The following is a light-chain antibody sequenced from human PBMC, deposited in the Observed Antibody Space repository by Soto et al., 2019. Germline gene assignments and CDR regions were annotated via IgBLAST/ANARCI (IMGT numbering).Light chain of an antibody. Sequence: QSALTRPASVSGSPGQSITISCTGTSGDVGAYDFVSWYQQHPGKAPRLMIYNVNNRPAGASNRFSGSKSGSTASLTISTLQAEDEADYYCASFTNTYSYVFGAGTKVTVL. J-gene: IGLJ1*01. CDR1: SGDVGAYDF. CDR2: NVN. CDR3: ASFTNTYSYV. V-gene: IGLV2-14*01.